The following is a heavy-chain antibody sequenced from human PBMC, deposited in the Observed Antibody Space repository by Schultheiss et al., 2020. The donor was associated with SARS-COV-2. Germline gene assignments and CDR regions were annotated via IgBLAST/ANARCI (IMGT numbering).Heavy chain of an antibody. CDR2: INAGNGNT. CDR1: GYTFTSYA. D-gene: IGHD2-2*02. V-gene: IGHV1-3*01. CDR3: ATVNCSSTSCYTGANYYMDV. J-gene: IGHJ6*03. Sequence: ASVKVSCKASGYTFTSYAMHWVRQAPGQRLEWMGWINAGNGNTKYSQKFQGRVTITRDTSASTAYMELSSLRSEDTAVYYCATVNCSSTSCYTGANYYMDVWGKGTTVTVSS.